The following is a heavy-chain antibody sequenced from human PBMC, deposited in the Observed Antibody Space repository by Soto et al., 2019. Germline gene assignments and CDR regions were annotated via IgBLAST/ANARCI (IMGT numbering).Heavy chain of an antibody. CDR2: IIPIFGTA. V-gene: IGHV1-69*13. CDR3: ASSGLRLGELSLYRRDYYYYGMDV. J-gene: IGHJ6*02. D-gene: IGHD3-16*02. Sequence: ASVKVSCKASGGTFSSYAISWVRQAPGQGLEWMGGIIPIFGTANYAQKFQGRVTITADESTSTAYMELSSLRSEDTAVYYCASSGLRLGELSLYRRDYYYYGMDVWGQGTTVTVSS. CDR1: GGTFSSYA.